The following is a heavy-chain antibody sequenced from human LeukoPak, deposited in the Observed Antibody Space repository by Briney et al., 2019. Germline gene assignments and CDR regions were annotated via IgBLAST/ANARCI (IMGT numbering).Heavy chain of an antibody. J-gene: IGHJ6*02. Sequence: GASVTVSFKASGGTFTSYAISWVRQAPGQGLEWMGRIIPIFGIANYAQKFQGRVTITADKSTSTAYMELSSLRSEDTAVYYCARDGAGGYSNYYYGMDVWGQGTTVTVSS. CDR1: GGTFTSYA. V-gene: IGHV1-69*17. CDR3: ARDGAGGYSNYYYGMDV. CDR2: IIPIFGIA. D-gene: IGHD4-11*01.